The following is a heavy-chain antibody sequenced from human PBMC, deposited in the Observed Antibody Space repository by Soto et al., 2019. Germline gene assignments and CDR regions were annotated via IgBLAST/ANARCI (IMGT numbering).Heavy chain of an antibody. V-gene: IGHV3-33*01. CDR3: ARGYFYYGSGSYSGVFDY. CDR2: IWYDGSNK. D-gene: IGHD3-10*01. Sequence: QVQLVESGGGVVQPGRSLRLSCAASGFTFSSYGMHWVRQAPGKGLEWVAVIWYDGSNKYYADSAKGRFTISRDNSKNTLYLQMNSLRAEDTAVYYCARGYFYYGSGSYSGVFDYWGQGTLVTVSS. J-gene: IGHJ4*02. CDR1: GFTFSSYG.